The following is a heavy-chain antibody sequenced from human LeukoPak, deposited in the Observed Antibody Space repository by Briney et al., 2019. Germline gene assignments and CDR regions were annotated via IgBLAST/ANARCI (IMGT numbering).Heavy chain of an antibody. CDR1: GYTFTSYA. CDR3: ARRGDSGDYGDYADAFDI. CDR2: INAGNGNT. V-gene: IGHV1-3*01. D-gene: IGHD4-17*01. J-gene: IGHJ3*02. Sequence: GASVKVSCKASGYTFTSYAMHWVRQAPGPRLEWMGWINAGNGNTKYSQKFQGRVTITRDTSASTAYMELSSLRSEDTAVYYCARRGDSGDYGDYADAFDIWGQGTMVTVSS.